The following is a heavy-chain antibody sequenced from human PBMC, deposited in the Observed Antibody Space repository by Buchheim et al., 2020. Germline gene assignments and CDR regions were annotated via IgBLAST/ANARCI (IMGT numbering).Heavy chain of an antibody. CDR2: ISGNTVTT. CDR1: GFIFNNYA. V-gene: IGHV3-23*01. J-gene: IGHJ4*02. Sequence: EVQLLESGGGLVQPGGSRRLSCAASGFIFNNYAMSWVRQAPGKGLEWVSVISGNTVTTYYADSVKGRFTISRDNSKNTLYLQMNSLRVEDTAVYYCAKGFSDLGELSYLDYWGQGTL. D-gene: IGHD3-16*02. CDR3: AKGFSDLGELSYLDY.